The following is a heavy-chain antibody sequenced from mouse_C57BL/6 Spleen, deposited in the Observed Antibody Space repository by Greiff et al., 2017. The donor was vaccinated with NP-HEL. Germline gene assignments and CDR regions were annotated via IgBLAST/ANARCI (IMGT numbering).Heavy chain of an antibody. CDR3: ARRDSNYEGRTDAMDY. Sequence: EVKLVESGGDLVKPGGSLKLSCAASGFTFSSYGMSWVRQTPDKRLEWVATISSGGSYTYYPDSVKGRFTISRDNAKNTLYLKMSSLKSEDTAMYYCARRDSNYEGRTDAMDYWGQGTSVTVSS. CDR1: GFTFSSYG. D-gene: IGHD2-5*01. CDR2: ISSGGSYT. J-gene: IGHJ4*01. V-gene: IGHV5-6*02.